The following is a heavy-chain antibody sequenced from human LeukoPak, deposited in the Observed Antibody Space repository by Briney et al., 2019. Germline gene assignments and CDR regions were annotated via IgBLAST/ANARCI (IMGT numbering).Heavy chain of an antibody. CDR3: ARLRYYYDSSGAYGCQFDY. V-gene: IGHV4-39*01. J-gene: IGHJ4*02. Sequence: PSETLSLTCTVSGGSISSSSYYWGWIRQPPGKGLEWIGSIYYSGSTYYNPSLKSRVTISVDTSKNQFSLKLSSVTAADTAVYYCARLRYYYDSSGAYGCQFDYWGQGTLVTVSS. D-gene: IGHD3-22*01. CDR2: IYYSGST. CDR1: GGSISSSSYY.